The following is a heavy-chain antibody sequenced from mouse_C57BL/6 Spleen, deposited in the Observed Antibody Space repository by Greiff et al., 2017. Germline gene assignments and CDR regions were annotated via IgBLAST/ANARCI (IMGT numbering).Heavy chain of an antibody. CDR2: INPNNGGT. CDR3: ARYGYEGAMDY. CDR1: GYTFTDYY. J-gene: IGHJ4*01. V-gene: IGHV1-26*01. Sequence: VQLKQSGPELVKPGASVKISCKASGYTFTDYYMNWVKQSHGKSLEWIGDINPNNGGTSYNQKFKGKATLTVDKSSSTAYMELRSLTSEDSAVYYCARYGYEGAMDYWGQGTSVTVSS. D-gene: IGHD2-2*01.